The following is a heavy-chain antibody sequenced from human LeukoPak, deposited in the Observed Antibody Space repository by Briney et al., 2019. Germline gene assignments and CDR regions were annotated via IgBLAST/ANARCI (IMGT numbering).Heavy chain of an antibody. CDR1: GCTFSSDG. J-gene: IGHJ3*02. Sequence: AGGSLRLSCAASGCTFSSDGMHWVRQPPAKGLERVAVIWNDGSNKYYADSVMGRFTISTDNSKNTLYLQMNSLRAEDTAVYYCARILSLYYYDSSGYGAFDIWGQGTMVTVSS. V-gene: IGHV3-33*01. D-gene: IGHD3-22*01. CDR2: IWNDGSNK. CDR3: ARILSLYYYDSSGYGAFDI.